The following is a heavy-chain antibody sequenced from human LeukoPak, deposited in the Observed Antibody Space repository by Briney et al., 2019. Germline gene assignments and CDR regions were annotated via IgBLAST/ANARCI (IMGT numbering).Heavy chain of an antibody. D-gene: IGHD4/OR15-4a*01. CDR2: INHSGST. CDR1: GGSFSGYY. J-gene: IGHJ4*02. V-gene: IGHV4-34*09. Sequence: SETLSLTCAVYGGSFSGYYWSWIRQPPGKGLEWIGEINHSGSTYYNPSLKSRVTISVDTSKNQFSLKLSSVTAADTAVYYCARSSANPDYWGQGTLVTVSS. CDR3: ARSSANPDY.